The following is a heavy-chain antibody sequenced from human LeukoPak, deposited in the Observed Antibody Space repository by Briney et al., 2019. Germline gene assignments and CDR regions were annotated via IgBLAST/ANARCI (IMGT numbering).Heavy chain of an antibody. D-gene: IGHD5-24*01. V-gene: IGHV1-69*01. Sequence: SVKVSCKASGGTFSRFTISWVRQAPGQGFEWMGGITPIFGTANFAQKFQGRVSITADGSTSTAFMELSSLRSEDTAVYYCARDRRDGYNLDAFDIWGQGTMVTVSS. CDR2: ITPIFGTA. CDR1: GGTFSRFT. CDR3: ARDRRDGYNLDAFDI. J-gene: IGHJ3*02.